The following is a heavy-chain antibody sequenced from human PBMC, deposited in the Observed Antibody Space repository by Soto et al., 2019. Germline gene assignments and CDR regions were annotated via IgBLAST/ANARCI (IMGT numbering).Heavy chain of an antibody. CDR2: ISSSSSYI. V-gene: IGHV3-21*01. CDR3: ARYSYGADY. CDR1: GFTFSSYS. Sequence: RWSLRLSCSASGFTFSSYSMNWVRQAPGKGLEWVSSISSSSSYIYYADSVKGRFTISRDNAKNSLYLQMNSLRAGDTAVYYCARYSYGADYWGQGTLVTVSS. D-gene: IGHD5-18*01. J-gene: IGHJ4*02.